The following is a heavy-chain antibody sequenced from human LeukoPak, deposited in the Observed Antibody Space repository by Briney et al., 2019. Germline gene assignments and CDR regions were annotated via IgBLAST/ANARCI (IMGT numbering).Heavy chain of an antibody. D-gene: IGHD5-24*01. V-gene: IGHV4-4*07. CDR2: IYTSGST. CDR3: ARDLRNTISDAFDI. J-gene: IGHJ3*02. CDR1: GGSISSYY. Sequence: PSETLSLTCTVSGGSISSYYWSWIRQPAGKGLEWIGRIYTSGSTNYNPSLKSRVTISVDKSKNQFSLKLSSVTAADTAVYYCARDLRNTISDAFDIWGQGIMVTVSS.